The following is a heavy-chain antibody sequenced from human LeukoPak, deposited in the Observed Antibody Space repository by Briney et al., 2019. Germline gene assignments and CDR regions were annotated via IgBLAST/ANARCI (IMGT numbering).Heavy chain of an antibody. CDR3: ARDRSGWYRWFDP. Sequence: GGSLRLSCAASGFTFSSYEMNWVRQAPGKGMEWVSYISGSGNTRYYADSVKGRFTISRDNPKNSLYLQMNSLRAEDTAVYYCARDRSGWYRWFDPWGQGTLVTVSS. J-gene: IGHJ5*02. CDR1: GFTFSSYE. V-gene: IGHV3-48*03. CDR2: ISGSGNTR. D-gene: IGHD6-19*01.